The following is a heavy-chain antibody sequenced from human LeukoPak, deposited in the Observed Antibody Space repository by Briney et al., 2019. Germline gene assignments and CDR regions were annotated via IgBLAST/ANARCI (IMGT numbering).Heavy chain of an antibody. Sequence: GASVKVSCKASGYTFTCYYMHWVRQAPAQGLEWMGILNPSGGSTSYAQKFQGRVTMTRDMSTRTDYMELSSLRYEDTAVYYCARDVSSTSSWWFDPWGQGTLVIVSS. CDR1: GYTFTCYY. J-gene: IGHJ5*02. D-gene: IGHD2-2*01. CDR3: ARDVSSTSSWWFDP. V-gene: IGHV1-46*01. CDR2: LNPSGGST.